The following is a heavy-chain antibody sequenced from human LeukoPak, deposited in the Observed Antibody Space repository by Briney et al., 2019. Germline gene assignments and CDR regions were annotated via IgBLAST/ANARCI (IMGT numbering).Heavy chain of an antibody. V-gene: IGHV3-21*04. J-gene: IGHJ5*02. CDR3: AKDIMVRGVISYWFDP. Sequence: PGGSLRLSCAASGFTFSSYSMNWVRQAPGKGLEWVSSISSSSRYIYSTDSLKGRFTISRDNAKNSLYLQMNSLRAEDTALYYCAKDIMVRGVISYWFDPWGQGTLVTVSS. D-gene: IGHD3-10*01. CDR1: GFTFSSYS. CDR2: ISSSSRYI.